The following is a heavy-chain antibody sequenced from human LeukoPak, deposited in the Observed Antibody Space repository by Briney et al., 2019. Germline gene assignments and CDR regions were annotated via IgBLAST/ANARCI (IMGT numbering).Heavy chain of an antibody. CDR1: GFTFSGYW. V-gene: IGHV3-74*01. CDR2: IDSGGSGT. J-gene: IGHJ4*02. CDR3: ARGGLRGSIDY. D-gene: IGHD3-10*01. Sequence: GGSLRLSCAASGFTFSGYWMHWVRQAPGKGLVWVSRIDSGGSGTTHADSVKGRFTISRDNAKNSLYLQMNSLRAEDTAVYYCARGGLRGSIDYWGQGTLVTVSS.